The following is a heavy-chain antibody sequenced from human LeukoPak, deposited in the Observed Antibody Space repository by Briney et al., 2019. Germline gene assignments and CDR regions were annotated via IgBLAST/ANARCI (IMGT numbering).Heavy chain of an antibody. Sequence: GGSLRLSCAASEFTYSSYSMNWVRQAPGKGLEWVSYITNSGNSKSYADSVKGRFTISRDNTKSSLYLQMNGLRAEDTAVYYCAALGRPYDSSGYYYRWGQGTLVTVSS. D-gene: IGHD3-22*01. J-gene: IGHJ5*02. CDR2: ITNSGNSK. CDR3: AALGRPYDSSGYYYR. CDR1: EFTYSSYS. V-gene: IGHV3-48*01.